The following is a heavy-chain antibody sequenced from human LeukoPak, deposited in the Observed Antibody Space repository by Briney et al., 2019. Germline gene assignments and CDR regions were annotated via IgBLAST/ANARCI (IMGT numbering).Heavy chain of an antibody. V-gene: IGHV5-51*01. Sequence: GESLKISCKGSGYSFTSYWIGWVRQMPGKGLEWMGIIYPGDSNTRYSPSFQGQVTVSADKSISTAYLQWSSLKASDTAMYYCARSVVPAAHDAFDIWGQGTMVTVSS. CDR1: GYSFTSYW. J-gene: IGHJ3*02. D-gene: IGHD2-2*01. CDR2: IYPGDSNT. CDR3: ARSVVPAAHDAFDI.